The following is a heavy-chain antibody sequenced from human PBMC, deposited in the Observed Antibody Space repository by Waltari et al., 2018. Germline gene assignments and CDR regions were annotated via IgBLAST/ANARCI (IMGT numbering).Heavy chain of an antibody. Sequence: QVQLQQWGAGLLKPSETLSLTCAVYGGSFSGFYWIWIRQPPGKGLEWIEEINHSGSTNYDPSLKSLVTISVDTSKNQFSLKRSSVTAADTAVYYCARPLRPGAFDIWGQGTMVTVSS. CDR3: ARPLRPGAFDI. J-gene: IGHJ3*02. CDR1: GGSFSGFY. V-gene: IGHV4-34*01. CDR2: INHSGST. D-gene: IGHD7-27*01.